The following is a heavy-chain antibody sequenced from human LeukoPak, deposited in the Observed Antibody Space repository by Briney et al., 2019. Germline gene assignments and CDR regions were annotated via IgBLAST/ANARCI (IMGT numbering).Heavy chain of an antibody. CDR1: GGSFSGYY. Sequence: SETLSLTCAVYGGSFSGYYWSWIRQPPGKGLEWIGEINHSGSTNYNPSLKSRVTISVDTSKNQFSLKLSSVTAADTAVYYCARRPDWGYDYYMDVWGKGTTVTVSS. CDR3: ARRPDWGYDYYMDV. V-gene: IGHV4-34*01. D-gene: IGHD3-16*01. CDR2: INHSGST. J-gene: IGHJ6*03.